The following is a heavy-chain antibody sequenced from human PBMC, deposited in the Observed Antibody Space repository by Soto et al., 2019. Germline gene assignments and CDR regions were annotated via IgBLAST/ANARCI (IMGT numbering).Heavy chain of an antibody. CDR2: IWYDGSNK. CDR1: GFTFSSYG. D-gene: IGHD3-22*01. J-gene: IGHJ4*02. Sequence: GGSLRLSCAASGFTFSSYGMHWVRQAPGKGLEWVAVIWYDGSNKYYADSVKGRFTISRDNSKNTLYLQMNSLRAEDTAVYYCARLSYYYDSSGYSRFDYWGQGTLVTVSS. CDR3: ARLSYYYDSSGYSRFDY. V-gene: IGHV3-33*01.